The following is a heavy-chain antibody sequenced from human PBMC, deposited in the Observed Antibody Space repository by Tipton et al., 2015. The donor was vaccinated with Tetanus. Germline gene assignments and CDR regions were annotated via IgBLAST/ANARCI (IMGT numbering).Heavy chain of an antibody. J-gene: IGHJ3*02. CDR2: IYYSGNT. CDR1: GGSINSGDYY. D-gene: IGHD4-17*01. CDR3: ARAGAGYGDKEKGFDI. V-gene: IGHV4-30-4*01. Sequence: LRLSCTVSGGSINSGDYYWSWIRQSPGKGLEWIGYIYYSGNTHYNPSLKSRIAISIDLSKNRFSLNLNSVTAADTAVYYCARAGAGYGDKEKGFDIWGQGTAVTV.